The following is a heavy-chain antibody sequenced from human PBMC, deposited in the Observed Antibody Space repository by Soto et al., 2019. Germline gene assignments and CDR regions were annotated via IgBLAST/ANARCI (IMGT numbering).Heavy chain of an antibody. V-gene: IGHV4-39*01. CDR2: VYFESNK. CDR1: GDSISGGKFY. Sequence: QLQLQVSGPGLVKPSETLSLTCTISGDSISGGKFYWGWIRQTPAKGLEGIGSVYFESNKYYTPSYKSRVTLFVDTPTNQCSLRVKSVTVADTGVYSCAGSPDETPHNLRWVRFDPWGQGILVIVSS. J-gene: IGHJ5*02. D-gene: IGHD3-10*01. CDR3: AGSPDETPHNLRWVRFDP.